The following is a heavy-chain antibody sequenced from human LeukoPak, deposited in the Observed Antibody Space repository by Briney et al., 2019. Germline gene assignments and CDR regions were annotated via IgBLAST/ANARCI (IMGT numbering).Heavy chain of an antibody. CDR1: GGSISSYY. D-gene: IGHD3-22*01. J-gene: IGHJ4*02. CDR3: ARDPGYYDSSGYLDY. V-gene: IGHV4-59*01. CDR2: IYYSGST. Sequence: SETLSLTCTVSGGSISSYYWSWIRQPPGKGLEWIGYIYYSGSTNYNPSLKSRVTISVDTSKNQFSLKLSSVTAADTAVYYCARDPGYYDSSGYLDYWGQGTLVTVSS.